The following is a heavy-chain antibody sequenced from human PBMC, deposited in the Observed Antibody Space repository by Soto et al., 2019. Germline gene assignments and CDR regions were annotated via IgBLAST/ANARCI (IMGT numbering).Heavy chain of an antibody. D-gene: IGHD3-22*01. J-gene: IGHJ2*01. Sequence: QVQLVQSGAEVKKPGASVKVSCKASGYTFTNYFIHWVRQAPGQGLEWMGIINPTGGSTGYAQKFQGRVTMTRDTSTTTVYMELSSLRSEDTAVYYCARVRRFDSNGYTNYWYFDFWGRGTLVTVSS. V-gene: IGHV1-46*03. CDR3: ARVRRFDSNGYTNYWYFDF. CDR1: GYTFTNYF. CDR2: INPTGGST.